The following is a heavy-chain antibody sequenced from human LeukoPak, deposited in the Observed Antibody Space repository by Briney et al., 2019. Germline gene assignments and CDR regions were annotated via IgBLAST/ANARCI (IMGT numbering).Heavy chain of an antibody. CDR3: ARVNGDTLIAAAGKFDY. V-gene: IGHV4-4*02. D-gene: IGHD6-13*01. Sequence: SETLSLTCAVSGGSISSKNWWSWVRQPPGKGLEWIGEIHHSGSTNYKPSLKSRVTISIDQSKNQFSLRLSSVTAADTAVYYCARVNGDTLIAAAGKFDYWGQGTLVTVSS. CDR2: IHHSGST. CDR1: GGSISSKNW. J-gene: IGHJ4*02.